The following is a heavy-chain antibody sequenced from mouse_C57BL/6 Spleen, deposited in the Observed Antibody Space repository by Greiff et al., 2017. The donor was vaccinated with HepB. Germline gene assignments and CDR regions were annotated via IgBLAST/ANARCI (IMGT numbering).Heavy chain of an antibody. J-gene: IGHJ4*01. V-gene: IGHV2-6*03. Sequence: VQLQQSGPGLVAPSQSLSITCTVSGFSLTSYGVHWVRQPPGKGLEWLVVIWSDGSTTYNSALKSRLSISKDNSKSQVFLKMNSLQTDDTAMYYCSRGESPYYSNYESAMDYWGQGTSVTVSS. CDR2: IWSDGST. D-gene: IGHD2-5*01. CDR1: GFSLTSYG. CDR3: SRGESPYYSNYESAMDY.